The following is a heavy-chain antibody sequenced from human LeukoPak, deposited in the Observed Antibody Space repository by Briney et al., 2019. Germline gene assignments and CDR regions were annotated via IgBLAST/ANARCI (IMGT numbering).Heavy chain of an antibody. CDR2: IYYSGST. Sequence: PSETLSLTCTVSGGSISSSSYYWGWIRQPPGKGLEWIGSIYYSGSTYYNPSLKSRVTISVDTSKNQFSLKLSSVTAADTAVYYCARDVGSSWYLTGYYYYGMDVWGQGTTVTVSS. V-gene: IGHV4-39*07. D-gene: IGHD6-13*01. CDR1: GGSISSSSYY. J-gene: IGHJ6*02. CDR3: ARDVGSSWYLTGYYYYGMDV.